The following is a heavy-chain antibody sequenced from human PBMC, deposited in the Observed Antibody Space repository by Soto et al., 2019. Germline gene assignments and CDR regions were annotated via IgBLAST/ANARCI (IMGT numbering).Heavy chain of an antibody. D-gene: IGHD6-19*01. V-gene: IGHV4-31*03. CDR3: ARDFTDSSGPTLGMGV. J-gene: IGHJ6*02. CDR2: IYYSGST. Sequence: SETLSLTCTVSGGTISSGGYYWSWIRQHPGKGLEWIGYIYYSGSTYYNPSLKSRVTISVDTSKDQFSLKLSSVTAADTAVYYCARDFTDSSGPTLGMGVWGQGTTVTVSS. CDR1: GGTISSGGYY.